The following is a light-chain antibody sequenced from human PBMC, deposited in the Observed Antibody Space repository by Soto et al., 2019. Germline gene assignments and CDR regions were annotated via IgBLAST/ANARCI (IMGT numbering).Light chain of an antibody. CDR2: DAS. J-gene: IGKJ5*01. CDR3: QQYNSLLTIT. CDR1: QDINNF. Sequence: DIQMTQSPSSLSASVGDRVTITCQAGQDINNFLNWYQQKPGKAPKVLIYDASNLATGVPSRFSGSGSGTDFTLTISSLQPEDIATYYCQQYNSLLTITFGQGTRLEIK. V-gene: IGKV1-33*01.